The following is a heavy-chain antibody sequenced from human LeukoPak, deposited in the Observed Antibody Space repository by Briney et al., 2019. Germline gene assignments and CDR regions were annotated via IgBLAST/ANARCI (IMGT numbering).Heavy chain of an antibody. J-gene: IGHJ4*02. Sequence: GGSLRLSCAASGFIFSNYGVHWVRQAPGKGLEWVAVISDDGGNKYYVDSVKGRFTISRDNSKNTLYMQMNSLRSEDTAVYYCANSPTYCSSTSCYINYWGQGTLVAVSS. CDR3: ANSPTYCSSTSCYINY. CDR1: GFIFSNYG. D-gene: IGHD2-2*02. CDR2: ISDDGGNK. V-gene: IGHV3-30*18.